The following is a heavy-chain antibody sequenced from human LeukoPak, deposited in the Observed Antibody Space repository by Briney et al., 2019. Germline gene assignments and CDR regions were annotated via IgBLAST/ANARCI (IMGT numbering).Heavy chain of an antibody. CDR2: VSNDGSNK. V-gene: IGHV3-30*18. D-gene: IGHD3-16*01. J-gene: IGHJ5*02. CDR3: VKRRSRNMITFGGVENWFDP. Sequence: PGRSLRLSCAASGFTFSSYAMHWVRQAPGKGLEWVAVVSNDGSNKYYADSVKGRFTISRDNSKNTLYLQTNSLRAEDTAVYYCVKRRSRNMITFGGVENWFDPWGQGTLVTVPS. CDR1: GFTFSSYA.